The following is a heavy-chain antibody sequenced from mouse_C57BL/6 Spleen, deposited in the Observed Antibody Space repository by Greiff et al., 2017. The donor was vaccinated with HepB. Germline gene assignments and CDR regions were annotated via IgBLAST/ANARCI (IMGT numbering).Heavy chain of an antibody. V-gene: IGHV1-81*01. J-gene: IGHJ2*01. CDR2: IYPRSGNT. D-gene: IGHD1-1*01. CDR3: ARRGGVVAPFDY. Sequence: VQLQQSGAELARPGASVKLSCKASGYTFTSYGISWVKQRTGQGLEWIGEIYPRSGNTYYNEKFKGKATLTADKSSSTAYMELRSLTSEDSAVYFCARRGGVVAPFDYWGQGTTLTVSS. CDR1: GYTFTSYG.